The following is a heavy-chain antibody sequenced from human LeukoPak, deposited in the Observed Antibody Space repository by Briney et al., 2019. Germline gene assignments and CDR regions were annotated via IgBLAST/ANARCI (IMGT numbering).Heavy chain of an antibody. J-gene: IGHJ3*02. CDR3: ANKLQFLLAFDI. CDR2: IIPIFGTA. V-gene: IGHV1-69*05. CDR1: GGTFSSYA. D-gene: IGHD3-3*01. Sequence: ASVKVSCKASGGTFSSYAISWVRQAPGQGLEWMGGIIPIFGTANYAQKFQGRVTITTDESTSTAYMELSSLRSEDTAVYYCANKLQFLLAFDIWGRGTMVTVSS.